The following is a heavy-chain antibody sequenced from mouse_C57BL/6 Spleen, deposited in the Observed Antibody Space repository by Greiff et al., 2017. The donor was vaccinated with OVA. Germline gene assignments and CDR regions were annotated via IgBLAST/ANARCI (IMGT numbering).Heavy chain of an antibody. D-gene: IGHD2-5*01. Sequence: EVKVVESGGGLVKPGGSLKLSCAASGFTFSSYAMSWVRQTPEKRLEWVATISDGGSYTYYTENVKGRFTISRDKAKNNLYLQMSHLKSEDTAMYYCARDKDYSNMGYFDVWGTGTTVTVSS. CDR1: GFTFSSYA. V-gene: IGHV5-4*01. CDR3: ARDKDYSNMGYFDV. CDR2: ISDGGSYT. J-gene: IGHJ1*03.